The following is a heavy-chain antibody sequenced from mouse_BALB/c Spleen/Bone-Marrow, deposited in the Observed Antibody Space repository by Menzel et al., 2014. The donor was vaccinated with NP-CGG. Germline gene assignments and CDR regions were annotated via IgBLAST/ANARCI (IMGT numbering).Heavy chain of an antibody. V-gene: IGHV2-6-7*01. CDR1: GFSLTDYG. CDR2: IWGDGTT. J-gene: IGHJ4*01. D-gene: IGHD2-10*02. Sequence: QVQLQQSGPGLVAPSQSLSITCTVSGFSLTDYGINWVRQPPGKGLEWLGMIWGDGTTDYNSALRSRLSINKDNSRSQVFLKMNSLQTDDTARYYCAREKYGNYYAMGYWGQRTSVTVSS. CDR3: AREKYGNYYAMGY.